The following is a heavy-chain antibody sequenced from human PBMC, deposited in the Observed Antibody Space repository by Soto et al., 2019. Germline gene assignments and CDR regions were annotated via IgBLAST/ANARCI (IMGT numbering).Heavy chain of an antibody. V-gene: IGHV4-61*08. D-gene: IGHD7-27*01. CDR2: IYYSGST. CDR3: ARDSGLGRRGGYYYYGMDV. Sequence: SETLSLTCTVSGGSISSGGYYWSWIRQPPGKGLEWIGYIYYSGSTNYNPSLKSRVTISVDTSKNQFSLKLSSVTAADTAVYYCARDSGLGRRGGYYYYGMDVWGQGTTVTVSS. J-gene: IGHJ6*02. CDR1: GGSISSGGYY.